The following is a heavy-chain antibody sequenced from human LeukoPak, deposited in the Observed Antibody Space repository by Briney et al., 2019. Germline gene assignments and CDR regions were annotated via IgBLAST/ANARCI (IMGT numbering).Heavy chain of an antibody. Sequence: GGSLRLSCAATGFTFNTYGMNWVRQAPGKGLEWLSYIGPGPSHTYYADSVRGRFVISRDDAKSSLYLQMSSLRAEDTAVYYCATDYVTMAPDYGGLGTLVTVSS. CDR3: ATDYVTMAPDY. J-gene: IGHJ4*02. D-gene: IGHD3-10*02. CDR1: GFTFNTYG. V-gene: IGHV3-21*01. CDR2: IGPGPSHT.